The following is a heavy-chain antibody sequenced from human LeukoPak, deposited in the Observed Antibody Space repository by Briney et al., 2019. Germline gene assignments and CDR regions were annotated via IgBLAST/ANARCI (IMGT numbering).Heavy chain of an antibody. Sequence: GGSLRLSCAASGFTFSRYWMTWVRQAPGKGLEWMANINQDGGEKYYVDSVTGRFTISRDNAKNSVYLQMNSLGAEDTAVYYCARDLGITGYDLLDPWGQGTLVTVSS. J-gene: IGHJ5*02. CDR2: INQDGGEK. CDR3: ARDLGITGYDLLDP. CDR1: GFTFSRYW. D-gene: IGHD5-12*01. V-gene: IGHV3-7*01.